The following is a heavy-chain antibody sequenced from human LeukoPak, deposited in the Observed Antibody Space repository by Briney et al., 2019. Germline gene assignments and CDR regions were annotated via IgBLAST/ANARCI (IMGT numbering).Heavy chain of an antibody. Sequence: GGCLRVSCAASGFTFSKAWMCWVRQALGEGRWRGGRIKSKTDGGTTDYAAPAKGRFPISRDDPKNKLYLQMNSLKTEDTAVYYCMGLVWKGYCSGGSSYAGYYYMDVWGKGTTVTVSS. D-gene: IGHD2-15*01. J-gene: IGHJ6*03. CDR2: IKSKTDGGTT. CDR3: MGLVWKGYCSGGSSYAGYYYMDV. V-gene: IGHV3-15*01. CDR1: GFTFSKAW.